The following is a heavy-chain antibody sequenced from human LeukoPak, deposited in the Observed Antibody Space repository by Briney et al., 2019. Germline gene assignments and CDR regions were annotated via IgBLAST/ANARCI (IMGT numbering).Heavy chain of an antibody. CDR2: IRADGATT. Sequence: PGGSLRLSCAASGFTFGDYDMHWVRQAPGKGLEWVSLIRADGATTRYTDSVKGRFPISRDNSKDSLYLQMNSLRTEDTALYYCARDNTGSYEYWGQGTLVTVSP. V-gene: IGHV3-43*02. J-gene: IGHJ4*02. D-gene: IGHD1-26*01. CDR3: ARDNTGSYEY. CDR1: GFTFGDYD.